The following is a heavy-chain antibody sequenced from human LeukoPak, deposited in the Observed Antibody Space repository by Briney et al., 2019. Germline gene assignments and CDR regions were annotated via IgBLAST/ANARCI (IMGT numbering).Heavy chain of an antibody. J-gene: IGHJ4*02. CDR3: ARVQDYDYVWGSYRYFDY. CDR1: GFTFSSYW. D-gene: IGHD3-16*02. Sequence: PGGSLRLSCAASGFTFSSYWMSWVRQAPGKGLEWVANIKQDGSEKCYVDSVKGRFTISRDNAKNSLYLQMNSLRAEDTAVYYCARVQDYDYVWGSYRYFDYWGQGTLVTVSS. V-gene: IGHV3-7*03. CDR2: IKQDGSEK.